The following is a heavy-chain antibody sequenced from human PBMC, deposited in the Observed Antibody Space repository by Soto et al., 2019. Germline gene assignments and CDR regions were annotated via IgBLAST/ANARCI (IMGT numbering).Heavy chain of an antibody. Sequence: PSETLSLTCAVSSGSISSSNWWSWVRQPPGKGLEWIGEIYHSGSTNYNPSLKSRVTISVDKSKNQFSLKLSSVTAADTAVYYFARVQGSYYYDSSGSSFDYWGQGTLVTVSS. CDR1: SGSISSSNW. V-gene: IGHV4-4*02. CDR2: IYHSGST. D-gene: IGHD3-22*01. CDR3: ARVQGSYYYDSSGSSFDY. J-gene: IGHJ4*02.